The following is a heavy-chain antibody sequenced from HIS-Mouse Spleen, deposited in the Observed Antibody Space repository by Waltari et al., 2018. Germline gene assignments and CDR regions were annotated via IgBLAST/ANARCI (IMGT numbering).Heavy chain of an antibody. Sequence: QLQLQESGPGLVKPSETLSLTCTVSGGSISSCIYYWGWIRQPPGKGLEWIGSSFYSGSTNYHPSLKSRFTISVDTSKNQFSLKLSSVTAADTAVYYCAREIPYSSSWYDWYFDLWGRGTLVTVSS. J-gene: IGHJ2*01. V-gene: IGHV4-39*07. D-gene: IGHD6-13*01. CDR1: GGSISSCIYY. CDR2: SFYSGST. CDR3: AREIPYSSSWYDWYFDL.